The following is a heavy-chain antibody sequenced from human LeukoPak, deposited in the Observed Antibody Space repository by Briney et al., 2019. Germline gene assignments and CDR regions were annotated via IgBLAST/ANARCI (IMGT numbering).Heavy chain of an antibody. CDR3: ARDARVSSTSCPGY. V-gene: IGHV3-21*01. CDR2: ISSSSSYI. J-gene: IGHJ4*02. D-gene: IGHD2-2*01. Sequence: GGSLRLSCAASGFTFSSYSMNRVRQAPGKGLEWVSSISSSSSYIYYADSVKGRFTISRDNAKNSLYLQMNSLRAEDTAVYYCARDARVSSTSCPGYWGQGTLVTVSS. CDR1: GFTFSSYS.